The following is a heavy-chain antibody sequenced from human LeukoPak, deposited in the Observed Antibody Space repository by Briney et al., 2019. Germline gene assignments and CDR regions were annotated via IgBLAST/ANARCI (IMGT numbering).Heavy chain of an antibody. CDR1: GFTFSSYE. D-gene: IGHD3-10*01. J-gene: IGHJ4*02. CDR3: ARGATMVRGVIITYFDY. Sequence: PGGSLRLSCAASGFTFSSYEMNWVRQAPGKGLEWVSYISSSGSTIYYADSVKGRFTISRDNAKNSLYLQMNSLRAEDTAVYYCARGATMVRGVIITYFDYWGQGTLVTASS. V-gene: IGHV3-48*03. CDR2: ISSSGSTI.